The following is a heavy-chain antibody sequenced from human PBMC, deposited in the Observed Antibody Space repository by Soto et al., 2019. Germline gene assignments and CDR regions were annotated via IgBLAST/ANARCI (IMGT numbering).Heavy chain of an antibody. CDR3: ARVPGLLVVPAPTGYYGMDV. CDR2: ISAYNGNT. J-gene: IGHJ6*02. CDR1: GYTFTSYG. D-gene: IGHD2-2*01. V-gene: IGHV1-18*01. Sequence: ASVKVSCKASGYTFTSYGISWVRQAPGQGLEWLGWISAYNGNTNYAQKFQGRVTMTTDTSTSTAYMELSSLRSEDTAVYYCARVPGLLVVPAPTGYYGMDVWGQGTTVTVSS.